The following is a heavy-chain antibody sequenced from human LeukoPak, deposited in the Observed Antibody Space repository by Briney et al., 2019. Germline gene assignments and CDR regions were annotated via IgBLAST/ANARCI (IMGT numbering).Heavy chain of an antibody. J-gene: IGHJ3*02. V-gene: IGHV4-4*09. CDR2: IYTSGST. CDR1: GGSISSYY. Sequence: SGTLSLTCTVSGGSISSYYWSWIRQPPGKGLEWIGYIYTSGSTNYNPSLKSRVTISVDTSKNQFSLKLSSGTAADTAVYYCARNRQGAFDIWGQGTMVTVSS. CDR3: ARNRQGAFDI.